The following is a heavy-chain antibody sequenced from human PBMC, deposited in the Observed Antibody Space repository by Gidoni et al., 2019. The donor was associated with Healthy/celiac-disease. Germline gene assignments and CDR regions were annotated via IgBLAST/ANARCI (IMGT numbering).Heavy chain of an antibody. J-gene: IGHJ3*02. D-gene: IGHD3-3*01. CDR1: GGSISSYY. V-gene: IGHV4-4*07. Sequence: QVQLQESGPGLVKPSETLSLTCTVTGGSISSYYWRWIRQPAGKGLEWIGRIYTSGSTNSNPSLKSRVTMSVDTSKDQFSLKLGSVTAADTAVYYCARYYDFWSRVGAFDIWGQGTMVTVSS. CDR3: ARYYDFWSRVGAFDI. CDR2: IYTSGST.